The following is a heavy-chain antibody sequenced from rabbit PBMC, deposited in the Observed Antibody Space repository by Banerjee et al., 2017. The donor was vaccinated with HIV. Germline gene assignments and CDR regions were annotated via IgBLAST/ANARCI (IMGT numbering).Heavy chain of an antibody. D-gene: IGHD4-1*01. CDR1: GVSFSSNYW. Sequence: QEQLEESGGDLVKPEGSLTLTCTASGVSFSSNYWICWVRQAPGKGLEWIACIYTGSSGSTYYASWAKGRFIISKTSSTTVTLQMTSLTAADTATYFCARDLAGVIGWNFGLWGPGTLVTVS. CDR2: IYTGSSGST. V-gene: IGHV1S45*01. J-gene: IGHJ4*01. CDR3: ARDLAGVIGWNFGL.